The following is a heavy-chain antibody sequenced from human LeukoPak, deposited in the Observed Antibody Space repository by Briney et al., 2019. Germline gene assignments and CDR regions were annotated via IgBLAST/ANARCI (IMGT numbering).Heavy chain of an antibody. CDR2: IYYSGST. CDR3: ARDFFSCSSTSCYTSYDY. D-gene: IGHD2-2*02. J-gene: IGHJ4*02. Sequence: PSETLSLTCTVSGGSISSSSYYWGWIRQPPGKGLEWIGSIYYSGSTYYNPSLKSRVTISVDTSKNQFSLKLSSVTAADTAVYYCARDFFSCSSTSCYTSYDYWGQGTLVNVSS. V-gene: IGHV4-39*07. CDR1: GGSISSSSYY.